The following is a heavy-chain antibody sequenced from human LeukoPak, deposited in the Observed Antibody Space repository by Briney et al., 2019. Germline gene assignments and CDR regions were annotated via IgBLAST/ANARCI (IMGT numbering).Heavy chain of an antibody. CDR3: ARYSYGYYFDY. V-gene: IGHV4-38-2*01. D-gene: IGHD5-18*01. CDR1: GYSISSGYY. J-gene: IGHJ4*02. CDR2: IYHSGST. Sequence: PSETLSLTCAVSGYSISSGYYWGWIRQPPGKGLEWIGSIYHSGSTYYNPSLKSRVTISVDTSKNQLSLKLSSVTAADTAVYYCARYSYGYYFDYWGQGTLVTVSS.